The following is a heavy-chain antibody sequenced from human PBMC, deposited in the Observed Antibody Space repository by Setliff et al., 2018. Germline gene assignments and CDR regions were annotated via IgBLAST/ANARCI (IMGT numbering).Heavy chain of an antibody. CDR1: GDSISRGSYY. D-gene: IGHD4-17*01. CDR2: IYTRGST. Sequence: PSETLSLTCNVSGDSISRGSYYWSWIRQPAGKGLEWIGQIYTRGSTNENPSLKSRVTISVDTSKNQVFLRLTSVTAADTAVYYCARATGFGELFLWGQGTLVT. V-gene: IGHV4-61*09. J-gene: IGHJ4*02. CDR3: ARATGFGELFL.